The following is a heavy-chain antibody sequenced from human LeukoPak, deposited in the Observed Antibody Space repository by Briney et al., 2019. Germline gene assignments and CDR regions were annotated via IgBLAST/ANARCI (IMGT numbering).Heavy chain of an antibody. CDR3: ARSRYTTMPGGY. D-gene: IGHD5-18*01. CDR1: GFTFSSFA. V-gene: IGHV3-30-3*01. CDR2: ISYGGSNE. Sequence: GGSLRLSCAASGFTFSSFAFLWVRQAPGKGGEGVAVISYGGSNEYYADSVKGRFIISSDSSTNTLYLQMNSLKAADTAVYYCARSRYTTMPGGYWGQGTLVTVSS. J-gene: IGHJ4*02.